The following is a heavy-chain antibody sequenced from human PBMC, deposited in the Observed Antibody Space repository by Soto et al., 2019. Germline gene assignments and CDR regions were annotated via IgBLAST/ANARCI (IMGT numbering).Heavy chain of an antibody. Sequence: SVKVSCKASGGTFSSYAISWVRQAPGQGLEWMGGIIPIFGTANYAQKFQGRVTITADESTSTAYMELSSLRSEDTAVYYCARDMTLLTIVGYCTNGVCQNEETSLDYWGQGTLVTVSS. J-gene: IGHJ4*02. CDR1: GGTFSSYA. D-gene: IGHD2-8*01. CDR2: IIPIFGTA. CDR3: ARDMTLLTIVGYCTNGVCQNEETSLDY. V-gene: IGHV1-69*13.